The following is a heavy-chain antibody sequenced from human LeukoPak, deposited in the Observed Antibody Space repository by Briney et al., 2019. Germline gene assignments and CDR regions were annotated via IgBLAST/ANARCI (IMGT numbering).Heavy chain of an antibody. CDR2: IYTSGST. Sequence: SETLSLTCTVSGGSISSYYWSWIRQPPGKGLEWIGYIYTSGSTNYNPSLKSRVTISVDTSKNQFSLKLSSVTAADTAVYNCARDRVGATLGYWGQGTLVTVSS. CDR1: GGSISSYY. J-gene: IGHJ4*02. D-gene: IGHD1-26*01. V-gene: IGHV4-4*09. CDR3: ARDRVGATLGY.